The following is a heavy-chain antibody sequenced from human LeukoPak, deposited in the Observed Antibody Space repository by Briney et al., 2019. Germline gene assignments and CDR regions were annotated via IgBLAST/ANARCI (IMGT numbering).Heavy chain of an antibody. J-gene: IGHJ4*02. CDR2: IRPDANDG. CDR3: ARADWGSIDY. CDR1: GFTFSDYY. D-gene: IGHD7-27*01. V-gene: IGHV3-7*01. Sequence: PGGSLRLSCAASGFTFSDYYMSWIRQAPGKGLEWVAIIRPDANDGSYVDSVKGRFTISRDNAKNSLYLQLNSLRAEDTAVYFCARADWGSIDYWGQGALVTVSS.